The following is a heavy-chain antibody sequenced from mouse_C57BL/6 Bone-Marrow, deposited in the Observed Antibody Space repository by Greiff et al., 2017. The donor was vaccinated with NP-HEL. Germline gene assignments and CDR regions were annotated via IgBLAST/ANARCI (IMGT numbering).Heavy chain of an antibody. CDR2: IDPEDGET. D-gene: IGHD4-1*01. J-gene: IGHJ2*01. CDR3: ARGGLGYFDY. CDR1: GFNIKDYY. Sequence: EVQLQQSGAELVKPGASVKLSCTASGFNIKDYYMHWVKQRTEQGLEWIGRIDPEDGETKYAPKIQGKATITADTSSNTAYLQLSSLTAEDTAVYYCARGGLGYFDYWGQGTTLTVSS. V-gene: IGHV14-2*01.